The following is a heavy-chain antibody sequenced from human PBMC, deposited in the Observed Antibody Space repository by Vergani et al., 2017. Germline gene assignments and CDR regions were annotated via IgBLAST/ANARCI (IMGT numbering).Heavy chain of an antibody. J-gene: IGHJ4*02. CDR1: GGSISSGSYY. D-gene: IGHD6-19*01. CDR3: AAGYSSGWDVDY. Sequence: QVQLQESGPGLVKPSQTLSLTCTVSGGSISSGSYYWSWIRQPAGKGLEWIGRIYTSGSTNYNPSLQSRVTLSVDTSKNQFSLKLSAVTAADTAGYYCAAGYSSGWDVDYWGQGTLVTVSS. V-gene: IGHV4-61*02. CDR2: IYTSGST.